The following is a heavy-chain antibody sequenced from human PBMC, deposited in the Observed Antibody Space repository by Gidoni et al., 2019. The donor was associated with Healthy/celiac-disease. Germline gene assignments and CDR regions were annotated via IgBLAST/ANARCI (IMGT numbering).Heavy chain of an antibody. CDR2: LYYSGST. CDR1: GGSLSRGSYY. J-gene: IGHJ4*02. CDR3: ARERSSSKIRSFDY. D-gene: IGHD6-6*01. V-gene: IGHV4-61*01. Sequence: QVQLQESGPGLVKPSETLSLPCTFSGGSLSRGSYYWRWIRQPTGKGLAWIGYLYYSGSTNHIPSLKSRVTISVDKSKNQFSLKLSSVTAADTAVYYCARERSSSKIRSFDYWGQGTLVTVSS.